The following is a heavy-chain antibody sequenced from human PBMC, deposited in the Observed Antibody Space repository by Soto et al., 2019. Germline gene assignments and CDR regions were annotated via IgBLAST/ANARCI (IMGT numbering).Heavy chain of an antibody. CDR2: ISTYNGKT. V-gene: IGHV1-18*04. D-gene: IGHD3-9*01. Sequence: QVQLVQSGAEVKKPGASVRVSCKASGYTFTSYGIGWVRQVPGQGLEWMGWISTYNGKTNYAQNFQGRVTLTTDTSTSTAYMELRSLRSDDTAVYYCARVMAYYDILTGYPDFWGRGTLVTVSS. CDR1: GYTFTSYG. CDR3: ARVMAYYDILTGYPDF. J-gene: IGHJ4*02.